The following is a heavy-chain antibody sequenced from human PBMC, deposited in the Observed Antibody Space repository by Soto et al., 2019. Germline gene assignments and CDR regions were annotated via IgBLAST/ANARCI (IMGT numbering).Heavy chain of an antibody. CDR2: ISAYNGNT. Sequence: GASVKVSFKASGYTFSSYGISWVRQAPGQGLEWMGWISAYNGNTKYAQKLQGRVTMTTDTSTSTAYMELRSLRSDDTAVYYCARDAAVGLNDYWGQGTLVTVSS. J-gene: IGHJ4*02. D-gene: IGHD6-13*01. CDR1: GYTFSSYG. V-gene: IGHV1-18*01. CDR3: ARDAAVGLNDY.